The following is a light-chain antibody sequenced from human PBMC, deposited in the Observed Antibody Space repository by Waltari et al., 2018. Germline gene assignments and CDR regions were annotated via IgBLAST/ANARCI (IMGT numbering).Light chain of an antibody. V-gene: IGLV7-43*01. CDR3: LLSYGGVWM. J-gene: IGLJ3*02. CDR1: TGAVTSGYS. CDR2: STN. Sequence: QTVVTQEPSLTVSPGGTVTLTCASSTGAVTSGYSPNWFQQKPGQAPRTLIYSTNNRHSGTPARCSGSLLGGKAALTLSGVQPEDEAEYYCLLSYGGVWMFGGGTKLTVL.